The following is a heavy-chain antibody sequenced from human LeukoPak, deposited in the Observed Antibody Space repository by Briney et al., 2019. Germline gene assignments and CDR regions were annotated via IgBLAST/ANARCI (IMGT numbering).Heavy chain of an antibody. D-gene: IGHD3-9*01. CDR3: ARVHDIRYGMDV. CDR1: GGSIDSSYYY. J-gene: IGHJ6*02. V-gene: IGHV4-39*01. CDR2: IYYSGST. Sequence: SKTLSLTCTVSGGSIDSSYYYWGWIRQPPGKGLEWIGSIYYSGSTYYNPSLKSRVTISVDTSKNQFSLKLRSVTAADTAVYYCARVHDIRYGMDVWGQGTTVTVSS.